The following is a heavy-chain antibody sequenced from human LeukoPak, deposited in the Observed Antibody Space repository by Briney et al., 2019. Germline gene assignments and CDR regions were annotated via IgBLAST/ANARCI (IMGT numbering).Heavy chain of an antibody. CDR3: VRDGAHWDLDY. D-gene: IGHD7-27*01. CDR2: IRSDARNE. CDR1: GFTFSSYA. V-gene: IGHV3-30*02. Sequence: GGSLRLSCAASGFTFSSYAMSWVRQAPGKGLEWVAFIRSDARNEYYADSVKGRFTISRDNSKNTVHLQMNSLRAEDTAMYYCVRDGAHWDLDYWGQGTLVTVSS. J-gene: IGHJ4*02.